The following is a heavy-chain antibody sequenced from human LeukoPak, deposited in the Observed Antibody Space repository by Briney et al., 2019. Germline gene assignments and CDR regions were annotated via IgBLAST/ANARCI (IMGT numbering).Heavy chain of an antibody. Sequence: PSETLSLTXTVSGGSISSYYWSWIRQPPGKGMEWIGYIYYSGSTNYNPSLKSRVTISVDTSKNQFSLKLSSVTAADTAVYYCAVSGYPSDYWGQGTLVTVSS. CDR2: IYYSGST. CDR3: AVSGYPSDY. V-gene: IGHV4-59*01. D-gene: IGHD3-22*01. CDR1: GGSISSYY. J-gene: IGHJ4*02.